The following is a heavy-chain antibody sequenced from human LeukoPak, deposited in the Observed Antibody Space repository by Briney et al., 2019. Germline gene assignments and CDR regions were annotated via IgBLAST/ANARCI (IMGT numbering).Heavy chain of an antibody. CDR1: GFTFSSYG. CDR2: IRDDGSNK. V-gene: IGHV3-30*02. J-gene: IGHJ4*02. Sequence: GGSLRLSCAASGFTFSSYGMHWVRQAPGKGLEGVAFIRDDGSNKYYADSVKGRFTISRDNSKSTLYLQMNSLRAEDTAVYYCAKDPRRITMVRGVLPFDYWGQGTLVTVSS. D-gene: IGHD3-10*01. CDR3: AKDPRRITMVRGVLPFDY.